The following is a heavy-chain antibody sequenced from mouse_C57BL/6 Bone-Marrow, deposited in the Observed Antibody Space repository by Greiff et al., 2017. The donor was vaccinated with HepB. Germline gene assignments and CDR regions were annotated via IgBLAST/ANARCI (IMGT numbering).Heavy chain of an antibody. Sequence: EVQVVESGGDLVKPGGCLKLSCAASGFTFSSYGMSWVRQTPDKRLEWVATISSGGSYTYYPDSVKGRFTITRDNAKNTLYLQMSSLKSEDTAMYYCARQIKGFAYWGQGTLVTVSA. CDR3: ARQIKGFAY. D-gene: IGHD2-4*01. CDR2: ISSGGSYT. J-gene: IGHJ3*01. V-gene: IGHV5-6*01. CDR1: GFTFSSYG.